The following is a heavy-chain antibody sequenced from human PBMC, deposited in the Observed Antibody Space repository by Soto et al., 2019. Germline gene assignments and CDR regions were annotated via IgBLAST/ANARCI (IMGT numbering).Heavy chain of an antibody. CDR3: ARDRYFDTRGLSSYYFDL. Sequence: SETLSLTCTVSGASIGGSITDHYWGWIRQSPGKGLEWIGYVLYSGHTNYNPSLKSRVTISVNRSMNQFSLRLNSVTAADTAVYYCARDRYFDTRGLSSYYFDLWGQRAFVPVSS. V-gene: IGHV4-59*11. J-gene: IGHJ4*02. CDR2: VLYSGHT. CDR1: GASIGGSITDHY. D-gene: IGHD3-22*01.